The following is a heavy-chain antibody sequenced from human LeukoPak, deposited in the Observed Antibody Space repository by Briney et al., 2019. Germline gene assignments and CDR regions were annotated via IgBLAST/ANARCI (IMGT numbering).Heavy chain of an antibody. Sequence: SETLSLTCTVSGGSISSYYWSWIRQPPGKGLEWIGYIYYSGSTNYNPSLKSRVTISVDTSKNQFSLKLSSVTAADTAVYYCARDMITFGGVIVPNWFDPRGQGTLVTVSS. CDR3: ARDMITFGGVIVPNWFDP. V-gene: IGHV4-59*01. J-gene: IGHJ5*02. CDR2: IYYSGST. CDR1: GGSISSYY. D-gene: IGHD3-16*02.